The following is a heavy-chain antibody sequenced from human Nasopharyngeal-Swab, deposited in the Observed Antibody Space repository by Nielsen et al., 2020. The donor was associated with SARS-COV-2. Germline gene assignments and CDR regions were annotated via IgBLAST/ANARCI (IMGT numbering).Heavy chain of an antibody. CDR2: INPSGGST. Sequence: ASVQVSCKASGYTFTSYYMHWVRQAPGQGLEWMGIINPSGGSTSYAQKFQGRVTMTRDTSTSTVYMELSSLRSEDTAVYYCARANALGDFDYWGQGTLVTVSS. J-gene: IGHJ4*02. V-gene: IGHV1-46*01. CDR1: GYTFTSYY. CDR3: ARANALGDFDY. D-gene: IGHD3-16*01.